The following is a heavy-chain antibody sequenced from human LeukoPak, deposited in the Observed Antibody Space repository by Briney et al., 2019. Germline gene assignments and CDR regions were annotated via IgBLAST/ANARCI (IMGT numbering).Heavy chain of an antibody. Sequence: PSETLSLTCTVSGGSISSSSYYWGWIRQPPGKGLEWIGSIYYSGSTYYNPSLKSRVTISVDTSKNQFSLELSSVTAADTAVYYCAREGGAWNLRGYSYGSDSPTGYTLSRIDYWGQGTLVTVSS. CDR3: AREGGAWNLRGYSYGSDSPTGYTLSRIDY. CDR2: IYYSGST. V-gene: IGHV4-39*07. J-gene: IGHJ4*02. D-gene: IGHD5-18*01. CDR1: GGSISSSSYY.